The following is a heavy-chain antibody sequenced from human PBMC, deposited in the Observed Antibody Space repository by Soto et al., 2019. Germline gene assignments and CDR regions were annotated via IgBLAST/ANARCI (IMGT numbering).Heavy chain of an antibody. CDR2: MYNTGST. CDR3: ARDLWGYCGTDCYPLDV. CDR1: GGSIRSYD. D-gene: IGHD2-21*02. J-gene: IGHJ6*02. V-gene: IGHV4-59*01. Sequence: SETLSLTSTVAGGSIRSYDWSWIRQPPGKGLEWIGYMYNTGSTVYNPSLKSRVTISVDTSKNQFSLKLNAVTAADTAVYYCARDLWGYCGTDCYPLDVWGQGTTVTVSS.